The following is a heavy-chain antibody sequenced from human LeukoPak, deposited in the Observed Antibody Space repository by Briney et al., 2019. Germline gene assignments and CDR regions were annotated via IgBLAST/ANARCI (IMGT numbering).Heavy chain of an antibody. CDR3: ARDLSREDFDY. J-gene: IGHJ4*02. CDR1: GFSFSSYD. CDR2: IWFDGSDK. Sequence: GKSLRLSCAASGFSFSSYDMHWVRQAPGKGLEWVAIIWFDGSDKYYGDSVKGRFTISRDNSKNTLYLQMNSLRVEDTAVYYCARDLSREDFDYWGQGTLVAVSS. V-gene: IGHV3-33*01.